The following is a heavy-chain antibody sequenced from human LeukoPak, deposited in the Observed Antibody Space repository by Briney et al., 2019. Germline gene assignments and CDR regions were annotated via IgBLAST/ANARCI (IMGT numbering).Heavy chain of an antibody. CDR2: ISAYNGNT. Sequence: ASVKVSCKASGYTFTSYGISWVRQAPGQGLEWMGWISAYNGNTNYAQKLQGRITMTTDTSTSTAYMELRSLRSDDTAVYYCARVAIVGATTWFDPWGQGTLVTVSS. CDR3: ARVAIVGATTWFDP. CDR1: GYTFTSYG. V-gene: IGHV1-18*01. D-gene: IGHD1-26*01. J-gene: IGHJ5*02.